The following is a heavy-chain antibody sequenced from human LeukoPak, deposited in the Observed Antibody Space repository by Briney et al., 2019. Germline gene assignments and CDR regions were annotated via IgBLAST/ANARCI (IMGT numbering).Heavy chain of an antibody. CDR3: ARQYNTETYRLGFDP. J-gene: IGHJ5*02. D-gene: IGHD5-24*01. CDR2: IYPGDSDT. V-gene: IGHV5-51*01. Sequence: GESLKISCKGFGYIFTSSWIAWGRQMPGKGLEWMGIIYPGDSDTRYSPSFQGQVTISADKSISTAYLQWSSLKASDTAMYYCARQYNTETYRLGFDPWGQGTLVTVSS. CDR1: GYIFTSSW.